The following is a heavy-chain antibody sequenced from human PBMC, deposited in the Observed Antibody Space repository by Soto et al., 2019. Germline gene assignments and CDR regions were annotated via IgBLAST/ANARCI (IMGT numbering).Heavy chain of an antibody. CDR1: GFTFSSYA. CDR2: ISGSGGST. Sequence: PGGSLRLSCAASGFTFSSYAMSWVRQAPGKGLEWVSAISGSGGSTYYADSVKGRFTISRDNSKNTLFLQMNSLRAEDTAVYYCAKDSPRISCYACGHQTFDYWGQGTLVTVSS. J-gene: IGHJ4*02. V-gene: IGHV3-23*01. D-gene: IGHD2-2*01. CDR3: AKDSPRISCYACGHQTFDY.